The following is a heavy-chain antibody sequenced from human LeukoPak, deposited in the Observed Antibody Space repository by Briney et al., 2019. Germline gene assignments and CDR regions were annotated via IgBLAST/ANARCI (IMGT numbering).Heavy chain of an antibody. J-gene: IGHJ5*02. CDR2: ISGSGGST. CDR3: AKGGAAAAPGPWFDP. D-gene: IGHD6-13*01. Sequence: PGRSLRLSRAASGFTFSSYAMSWVRQAPGKGLEWVSAISGSGGSTYYADSVKGRFTISRDNSKNTLYLQMNSLRAEDTAVYYCAKGGAAAAPGPWFDPWGQGTLVTVSS. CDR1: GFTFSSYA. V-gene: IGHV3-23*01.